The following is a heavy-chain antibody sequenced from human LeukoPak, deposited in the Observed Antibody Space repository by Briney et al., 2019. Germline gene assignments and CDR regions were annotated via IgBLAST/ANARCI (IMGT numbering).Heavy chain of an antibody. J-gene: IGHJ4*02. CDR3: AKRKGRMGGEFDY. Sequence: GGSLRLSCAASGFTFSSYAMSWVRQAPEKGLEWVSAISGSGGSTYYADSAKGRFTISRDNSKNTLYLQMNSLRAEDTAVYYCAKRKGRMGGEFDYWGQGTLVTVSS. CDR1: GFTFSSYA. V-gene: IGHV3-23*01. CDR2: ISGSGGST. D-gene: IGHD3-16*01.